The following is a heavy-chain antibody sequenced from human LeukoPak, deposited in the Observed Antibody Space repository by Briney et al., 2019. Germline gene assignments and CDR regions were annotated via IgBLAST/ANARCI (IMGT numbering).Heavy chain of an antibody. CDR3: ARTRLGYMDV. J-gene: IGHJ6*03. V-gene: IGHV4-34*01. CDR1: GGSFSGYY. Sequence: SETLSLTCAVYGGSFSGYYWSWIRQPPGKGLEWIGEINHSGSTNYNPSLKSRVTISVDASKNQSSLKLSSVTAADTAVYYCARTRLGYMDVWGKGTTVTISS. CDR2: INHSGST.